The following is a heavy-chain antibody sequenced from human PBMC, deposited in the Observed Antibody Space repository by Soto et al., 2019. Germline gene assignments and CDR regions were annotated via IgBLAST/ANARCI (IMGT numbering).Heavy chain of an antibody. Sequence: QVQLVQSGAEVKKPGASVKVSCKASGYTFTSYDINWVRQATGQGLEWMGWMNPNSGNTGYAQKFEGRVTMTRNTSISTAYMELSSLRSEDTAVYYCERGIAGFDYYYMDVWGKGTTVTVSS. CDR3: ERGIAGFDYYYMDV. J-gene: IGHJ6*03. V-gene: IGHV1-8*01. CDR1: GYTFTSYD. CDR2: MNPNSGNT. D-gene: IGHD3-10*01.